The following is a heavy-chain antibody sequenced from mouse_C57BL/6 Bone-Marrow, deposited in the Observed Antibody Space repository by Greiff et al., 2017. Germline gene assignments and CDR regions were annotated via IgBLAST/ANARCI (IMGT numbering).Heavy chain of an antibody. Sequence: EVQLVESGGGLVQPGGSLNLSCAASGFTFSDYYLYWVRQTPEKRLAWVAYISNGGGSTYYPDTVKGRFTISRDTAKNTLYLQMSRLKSEDTAMYYCARPYYDGSSYGAGFADWGQGTLVTVSA. V-gene: IGHV5-12*01. CDR3: ARPYYDGSSYGAGFAD. J-gene: IGHJ3*01. CDR1: GFTFSDYY. CDR2: ISNGGGST. D-gene: IGHD1-1*01.